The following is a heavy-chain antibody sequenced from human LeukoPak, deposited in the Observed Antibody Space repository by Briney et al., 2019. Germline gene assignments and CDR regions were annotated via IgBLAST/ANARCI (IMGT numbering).Heavy chain of an antibody. V-gene: IGHV4-38-2*02. Sequence: PSETLSPTCTVSGYSISSGYYWGWIRQPPGKGLEWIGSSYHSGSTYYNPSLKSRVTISVDTSKNQFSLKLSFVTAADTAVYYCARDLSFYGSGTSGLSYMDVWGKGTTVTISS. CDR2: SYHSGST. D-gene: IGHD3-10*01. J-gene: IGHJ6*03. CDR3: ARDLSFYGSGTSGLSYMDV. CDR1: GYSISSGYY.